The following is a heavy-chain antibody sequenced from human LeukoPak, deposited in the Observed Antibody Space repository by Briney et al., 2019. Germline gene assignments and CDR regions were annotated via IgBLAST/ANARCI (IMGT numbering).Heavy chain of an antibody. CDR2: VNPNSGDT. CDR3: AKQSPYSSIWFDY. V-gene: IGHV1-2*02. Sequence: ASVNVSCKASGYTFTDYYLHWGRQAPGQGLEWRGWVNPNSGDTRYTQTFQGRVTMTRDASINTVNMELSRLRPDDTALYYCAKQSPYSSIWFDYWGQGTLVAVSS. D-gene: IGHD6-13*01. J-gene: IGHJ4*02. CDR1: GYTFTDYY.